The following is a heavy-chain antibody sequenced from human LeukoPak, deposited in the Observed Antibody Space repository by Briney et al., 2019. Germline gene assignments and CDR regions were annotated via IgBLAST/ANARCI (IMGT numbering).Heavy chain of an antibody. D-gene: IGHD4-11*01. J-gene: IGHJ4*02. CDR2: IRYDGSNK. CDR1: GITFSRYG. CDR3: AKEGAYSTLYYFDY. Sequence: GGSLRLSCAASGITFSRYGMHWVRQAPGKGLEWVAFIRYDGSNKYYADSVKGRFTISRDNSKITLYLQVSSLRAEDTAVYYCAKEGAYSTLYYFDYWGQGTLVTVSS. V-gene: IGHV3-30*02.